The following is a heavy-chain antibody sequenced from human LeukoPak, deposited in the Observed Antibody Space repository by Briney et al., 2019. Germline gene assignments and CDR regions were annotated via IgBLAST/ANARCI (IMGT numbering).Heavy chain of an antibody. CDR1: GFTFSSYG. CDR2: IRYDGSNK. J-gene: IGHJ4*02. Sequence: GGSLRLFCAASGFTFSSYGMHWVRQAPGKGLEWVAFIRYDGSNKYYADSVKGRFTISRDNDKNSLYLQMNSLRAEDTAVYYCARDFGDSGYDLDYWGQGTLVTVSS. CDR3: ARDFGDSGYDLDY. D-gene: IGHD5-12*01. V-gene: IGHV3-30*02.